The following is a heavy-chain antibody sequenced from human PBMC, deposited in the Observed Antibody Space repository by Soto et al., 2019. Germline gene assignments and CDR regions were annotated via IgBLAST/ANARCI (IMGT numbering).Heavy chain of an antibody. CDR3: ARCGTLWYRTNWFDP. D-gene: IGHD1-26*01. J-gene: IGHJ5*02. CDR2: IGVSGGNT. CDR1: GFVFSSYA. V-gene: IGHV3-23*01. Sequence: GGSLRLSCAASGFVFSSYAMSWARQAPGKGLEWVSSIGVSGGNTYYADSVKGRFTISRDNSKNTLFLQMNNVRAEDTAVYFCARCGTLWYRTNWFDPWGLGTLVTVSS.